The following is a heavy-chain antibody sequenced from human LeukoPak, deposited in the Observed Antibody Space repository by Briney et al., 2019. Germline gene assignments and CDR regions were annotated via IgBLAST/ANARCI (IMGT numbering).Heavy chain of an antibody. D-gene: IGHD4/OR15-4a*01. CDR2: IYYSGST. Sequence: PLETLSPTCTVSGGSISSGGYYWSWIRQHPGKGLEWIGYIYYSGSTYYNPSLKSRVTISVDTSKNQFSLKLSSVTAADTAVYYCARTQFVSQTFTPQRGYGASEFDYWGQGTLVTVSS. CDR1: GGSISSGGYY. V-gene: IGHV4-31*03. J-gene: IGHJ4*02. CDR3: ARTQFVSQTFTPQRGYGASEFDY.